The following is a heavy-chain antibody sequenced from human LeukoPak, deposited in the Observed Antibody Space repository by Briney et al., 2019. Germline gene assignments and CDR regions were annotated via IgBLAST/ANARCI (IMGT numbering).Heavy chain of an antibody. D-gene: IGHD3-10*01. Sequence: ASVKVSCKASGYTFTSYDINWVRQATGQGLEWMGWMNPNSGNTGYAQKFQGRVTMTRNTSISTAYVELSSLRSEDTAVYYCARGRRLFITMVRGVIRFDPWGQGTLVTVSS. V-gene: IGHV1-8*01. J-gene: IGHJ5*02. CDR3: ARGRRLFITMVRGVIRFDP. CDR2: MNPNSGNT. CDR1: GYTFTSYD.